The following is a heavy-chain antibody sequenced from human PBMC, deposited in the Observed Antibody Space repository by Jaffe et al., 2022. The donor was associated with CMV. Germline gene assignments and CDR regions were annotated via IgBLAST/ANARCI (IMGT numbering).Heavy chain of an antibody. J-gene: IGHJ3*02. CDR1: GGSFSGYY. CDR2: INHSGST. Sequence: QVQLQQWGAGLLKPSETLSLTCAVYGGSFSGYYWSWIRQPPGKGLEWIGEINHSGSTNYNPSLKSRVTISVDTSKNQFSLKLSSVTAADTAVYYCARGPYYYDSSGYYYANAFDIWGQGTMVTVSS. CDR3: ARGPYYYDSSGYYYANAFDI. V-gene: IGHV4-34*01. D-gene: IGHD3-22*01.